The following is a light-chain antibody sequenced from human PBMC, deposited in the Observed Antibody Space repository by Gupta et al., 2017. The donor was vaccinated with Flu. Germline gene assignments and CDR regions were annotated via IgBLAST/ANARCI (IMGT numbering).Light chain of an antibody. CDR2: EVT. CDR1: SNDVGDYNY. Sequence: QSAMTQPASVSGSPGQSITISCTGTSNDVGDYNYVSWYQQHPGKAPKLMIYEVTNRPSGVSNRFSGSKSGITASLTISLLLADDDADYYCTSFTSSGAWVFGGGTKLTVL. J-gene: IGLJ3*02. CDR3: TSFTSSGAWV. V-gene: IGLV2-14*01.